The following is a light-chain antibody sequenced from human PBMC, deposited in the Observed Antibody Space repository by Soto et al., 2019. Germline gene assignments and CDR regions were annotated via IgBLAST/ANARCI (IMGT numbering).Light chain of an antibody. CDR3: QQYNSYSPLT. J-gene: IGKJ1*01. CDR2: DAS. Sequence: DIQMTQSPSTLSASVGDRVTITCRASQSISSWLAWYQQKPGKAPKLLIYDASSLESGVPSRFSGSGSGTEFTLTISSRQPDDFATYYCQQYNSYSPLTFGQGTKVDIK. V-gene: IGKV1-5*01. CDR1: QSISSW.